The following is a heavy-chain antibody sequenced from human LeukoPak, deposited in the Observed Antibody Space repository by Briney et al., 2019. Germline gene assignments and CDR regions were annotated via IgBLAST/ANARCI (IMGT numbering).Heavy chain of an antibody. V-gene: IGHV1-8*01. CDR3: ARGGSGTYFSDRSYYGLDV. CDR1: GYTFTSYD. J-gene: IGHJ6*02. Sequence: ASVKVSCKASGYTFTSYDINWVRQATGQGPEWMGWMNPNSGNTAYAQNFQGRVTMTRNTSVTTAYMELSSLRSEDTAVYYCARGGSGTYFSDRSYYGLDVWGQGTMVTVSS. D-gene: IGHD3-10*01. CDR2: MNPNSGNT.